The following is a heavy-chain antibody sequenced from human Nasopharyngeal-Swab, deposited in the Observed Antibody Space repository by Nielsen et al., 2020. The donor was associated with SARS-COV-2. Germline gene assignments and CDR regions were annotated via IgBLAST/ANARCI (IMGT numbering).Heavy chain of an antibody. J-gene: IGHJ4*02. CDR2: ISSSSSYT. CDR3: ASEGTYCSGGSCYVY. D-gene: IGHD2-15*01. V-gene: IGHV3-11*06. Sequence: WIRQPPGKGLEWVSYISSSSSYTNYADSVKGRFTISRDNAKNSLYLQMNSLRAEDTAAYYCASEGTYCSGGSCYVYWGQGTLVTVSS.